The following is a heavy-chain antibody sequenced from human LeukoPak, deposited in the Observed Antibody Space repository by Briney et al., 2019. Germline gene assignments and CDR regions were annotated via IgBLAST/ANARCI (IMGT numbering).Heavy chain of an antibody. J-gene: IGHJ4*02. CDR2: VSGRDDST. D-gene: IGHD3-9*01. V-gene: IGHV3-23*01. Sequence: GGSLRLSCAASGFTFSNYAMSWVRQAPGKGLEWVSAVSGRDDSTYYADSVKGRFTISRDTSKHTLYLQMNSLRAEDTAVYYCAKWGDYDILTGYYDSDYWGQGTLVTVSS. CDR1: GFTFSNYA. CDR3: AKWGDYDILTGYYDSDY.